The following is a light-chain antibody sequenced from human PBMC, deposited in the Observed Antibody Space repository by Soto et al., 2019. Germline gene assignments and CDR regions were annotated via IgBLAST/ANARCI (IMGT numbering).Light chain of an antibody. CDR3: AAWDDSLGGVV. J-gene: IGLJ2*01. CDR2: SNN. CDR1: SSNIGSNT. V-gene: IGLV1-44*01. Sequence: QSVLTQPPSASGTPGQRVTISCPGSSSNIGSNTVNWYQQLPGTAPKLLIYSNNQRPSGVPDRFSGSKSGTSASLAISGLQSEDEADYYCAAWDDSLGGVVFGGGTKLTVL.